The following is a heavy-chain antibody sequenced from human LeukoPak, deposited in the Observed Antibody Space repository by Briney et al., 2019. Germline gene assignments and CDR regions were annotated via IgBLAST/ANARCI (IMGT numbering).Heavy chain of an antibody. V-gene: IGHV1-2*06. CDR2: INLNSGGT. J-gene: IGHJ5*02. D-gene: IGHD1-26*01. CDR3: AGPWDQVGFDP. CDR1: GFTFSDYY. Sequence: ASVKVSCKASGFTFSDYYIHWVRQAPGQGLDYMGHINLNSGGTFYVQKFQGRVTMTRDTSISTAYMELIGLRSDDTAVYYCAGPWDQVGFDPWGQGTLVSVSS.